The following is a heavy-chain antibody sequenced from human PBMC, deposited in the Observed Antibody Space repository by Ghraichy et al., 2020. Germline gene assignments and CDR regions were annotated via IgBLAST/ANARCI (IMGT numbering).Heavy chain of an antibody. CDR1: GGSVSSGSYY. CDR3: AREVVVVAATLRRYYYYGMDV. CDR2: IYYSGST. J-gene: IGHJ6*02. V-gene: IGHV4-61*01. D-gene: IGHD2-15*01. Sequence: SETLSLTCTVSGGSVSSGSYYWSWIRQPPGKGLEWIGYIYYSGSTNYNPSLKSRVTISVDTSKNQLSLKLSSVTAADTAVYYCAREVVVVAATLRRYYYYGMDVLGQGTTVTVSS.